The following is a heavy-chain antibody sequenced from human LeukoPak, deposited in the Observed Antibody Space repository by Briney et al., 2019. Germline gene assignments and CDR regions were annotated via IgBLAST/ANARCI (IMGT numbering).Heavy chain of an antibody. CDR2: INHSGST. J-gene: IGHJ3*02. D-gene: IGHD5-24*01. V-gene: IGHV4-34*01. CDR3: ARHLVEMATIANDAFDI. Sequence: SETLSLTCAVYGGSFSGYYWSWIRQPPGKGLEWIGEINHSGSTNYNPSLKSRITISVDTSKNQFSLKLSSVTAADTAVYYCARHLVEMATIANDAFDIWGQGTMVTVSS. CDR1: GGSFSGYY.